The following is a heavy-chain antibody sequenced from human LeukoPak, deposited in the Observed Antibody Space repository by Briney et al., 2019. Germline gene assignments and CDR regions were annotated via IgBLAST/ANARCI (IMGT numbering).Heavy chain of an antibody. Sequence: GGSLRLSCAASGFTFSSYGMHWVRQAPGKGLEWVAVISYDGSNKYYADSVKGRFTISRDNSKNTLYLQMNSLRAEDTAVYYCAKDNLGYRAVADYYYGMDVWGQGTTVTVSS. CDR1: GFTFSSYG. D-gene: IGHD6-19*01. J-gene: IGHJ6*02. CDR2: ISYDGSNK. CDR3: AKDNLGYRAVADYYYGMDV. V-gene: IGHV3-30*18.